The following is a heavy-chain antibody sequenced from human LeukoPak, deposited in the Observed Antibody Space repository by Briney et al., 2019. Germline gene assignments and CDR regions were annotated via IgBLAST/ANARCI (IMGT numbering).Heavy chain of an antibody. J-gene: IGHJ4*02. Sequence: SETLSLTCAVYGGSFSGYYWSWIRQPPGKGLEWIGYIYHSGSTYYNPSLKSRVTISVDRSKNQFSLKLSSVTAADTAVYYCARVRREANYGGAFDYWGQGTLVTVSS. CDR3: ARVRREANYGGAFDY. CDR2: IYHSGST. CDR1: GGSFSGYY. D-gene: IGHD4-23*01. V-gene: IGHV4-30-2*01.